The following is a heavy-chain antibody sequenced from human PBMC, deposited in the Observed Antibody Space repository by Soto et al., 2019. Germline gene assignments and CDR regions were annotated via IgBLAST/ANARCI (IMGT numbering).Heavy chain of an antibody. V-gene: IGHV3-21*01. D-gene: IGHD3-3*01. CDR3: ASTNYDFWSALGGMDV. J-gene: IGHJ6*02. Sequence: PGGSLRLSCAASGFTFSSYSMNWVRQAPGKGLEWVSSISSSSSYIYYADSVKGRFTISRDNAKNSLYLQMNSLRAEDTAVYYCASTNYDFWSALGGMDVWGQGTTVTVSS. CDR1: GFTFSSYS. CDR2: ISSSSSYI.